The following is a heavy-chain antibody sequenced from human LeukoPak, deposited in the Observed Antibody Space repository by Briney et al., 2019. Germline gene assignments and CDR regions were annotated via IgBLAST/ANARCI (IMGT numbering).Heavy chain of an antibody. CDR2: ISAYNGNT. D-gene: IGHD6-19*01. V-gene: IGHV1-18*01. Sequence: ASVKVSCKASGHTFTSYGISWVRQAPGQGLEWMGWISAYNGNTNYAQKLQGRVTMTTDTSTSTAYMELRSLRSDDTAVYYCARDGQWLVRPRVYWYFDLWGRGTLVTVSS. J-gene: IGHJ2*01. CDR1: GHTFTSYG. CDR3: ARDGQWLVRPRVYWYFDL.